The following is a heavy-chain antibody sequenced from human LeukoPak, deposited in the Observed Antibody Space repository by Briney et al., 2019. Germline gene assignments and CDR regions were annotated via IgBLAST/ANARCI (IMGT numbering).Heavy chain of an antibody. J-gene: IGHJ2*01. V-gene: IGHV4-59*08. D-gene: IGHD3-22*01. CDR1: GGSISTYY. CDR2: IYSSGST. CDR3: ARHGTITMIAGWYFDL. Sequence: SETLSLTCTVSGGSISTYYWSWIRQPPGKGLEWIGFIYSSGSTNYNPSLKSRVTMSIDTSKNQFSLKLSSVTAADTAVYYCARHGTITMIAGWYFDLWGRGTLVTVSS.